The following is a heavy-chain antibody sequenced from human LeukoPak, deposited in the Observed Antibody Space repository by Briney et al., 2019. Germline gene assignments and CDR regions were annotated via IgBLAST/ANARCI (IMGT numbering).Heavy chain of an antibody. CDR2: IRYDGSNK. CDR3: AKRAAGTNGAKAFDI. V-gene: IGHV3-30*02. J-gene: IGHJ3*02. D-gene: IGHD6-13*01. CDR1: GFTFSSYW. Sequence: GGSLRLSCAASGFTFSSYWMSWVRQAPGKGLEWVAFIRYDGSNKYYADSVKGRFTISRDNSKNTLYLQMNSLRAEDTAVYYCAKRAAGTNGAKAFDIWGQGTMVTVSS.